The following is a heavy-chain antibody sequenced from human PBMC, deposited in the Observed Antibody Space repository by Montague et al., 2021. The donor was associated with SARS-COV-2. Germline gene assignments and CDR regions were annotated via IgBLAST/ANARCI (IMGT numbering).Heavy chain of an antibody. CDR1: GFTFSSYA. CDR3: ARDRRYYDSSVYPGVAYNWFDP. CDR2: ISYDGSNK. Sequence: SLRLSCAASGFTFSSYAMHWVRQAPGKGQEWVAVISYDGSNKYYADSVKGRFTIPRDNSKNTLYLQMNSLRAEDTAVYYCARDRRYYDSSVYPGVAYNWFDPWGQGALVTVSP. D-gene: IGHD3-22*01. J-gene: IGHJ5*02. V-gene: IGHV3-30-3*01.